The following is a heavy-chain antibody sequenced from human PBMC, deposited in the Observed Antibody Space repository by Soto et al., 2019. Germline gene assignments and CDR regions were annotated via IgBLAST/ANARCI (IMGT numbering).Heavy chain of an antibody. CDR1: GGSVNSGNYY. Sequence: QVQLQQWGAGLLKPSETLSLTCAVYGGSVNSGNYYWSWIRQPPGKGLEWIGEMSHSGGTHFNPSLKSPVTRSVDTTKTQFSLKMSSVTAADTALYYCARVERGTATTVVDAFDIWGPGTLVTVSS. D-gene: IGHD1-1*01. V-gene: IGHV4-34*01. J-gene: IGHJ3*02. CDR3: ARVERGTATTVVDAFDI. CDR2: MSHSGGT.